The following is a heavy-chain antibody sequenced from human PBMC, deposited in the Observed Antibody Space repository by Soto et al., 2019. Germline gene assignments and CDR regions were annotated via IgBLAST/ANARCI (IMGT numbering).Heavy chain of an antibody. Sequence: GGSLRLSCAASGFTFSSYAMHWVRQAPGKGLEWVAVISYDGSNKYYADSVKGRFTISRDNSKNTLYLQMNSLKPEDTAVYYCTTDSYYYERVWGQGTLVTVSS. CDR2: ISYDGSNK. D-gene: IGHD3-22*01. J-gene: IGHJ4*02. V-gene: IGHV3-30-3*01. CDR3: TTDSYYYERV. CDR1: GFTFSSYA.